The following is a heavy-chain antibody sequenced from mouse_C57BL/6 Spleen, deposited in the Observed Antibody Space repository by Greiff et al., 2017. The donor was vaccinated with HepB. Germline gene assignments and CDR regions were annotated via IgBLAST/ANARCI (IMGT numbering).Heavy chain of an antibody. J-gene: IGHJ1*03. D-gene: IGHD2-12*01. CDR2: INPNNGGT. CDR1: GYTFTDYY. CDR3: AGLRRDWYFDV. Sequence: EVQLQQSGPELVKPGASVKISCKASGYTFTDYYMNWVKQSHGKSLEWIGDINPNNGGTSYNQKFKGKATLTVDKSSSKAYMELRSLTSEDSAVYYCAGLRRDWYFDVWGTGTTVTVSS. V-gene: IGHV1-26*01.